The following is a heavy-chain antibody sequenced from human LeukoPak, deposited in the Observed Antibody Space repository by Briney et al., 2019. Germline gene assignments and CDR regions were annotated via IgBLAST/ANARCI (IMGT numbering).Heavy chain of an antibody. CDR2: INGDGSST. V-gene: IGHV3-74*01. CDR3: VRESTYAFHI. J-gene: IGHJ3*02. CDR1: GFSFSRFW. D-gene: IGHD2/OR15-2a*01. Sequence: GGSLRLSCAASGFSFSRFWMNWVRQAPGKGLVWVSRINGDGSSTTYADSVKGRFTVSRDNAKNTVYLQMNSLRAEDTAVYYCVRESTYAFHIWGQGTMVTVSS.